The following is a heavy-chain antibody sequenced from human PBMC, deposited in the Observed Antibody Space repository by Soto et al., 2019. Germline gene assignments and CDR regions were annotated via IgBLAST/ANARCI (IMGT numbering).Heavy chain of an antibody. V-gene: IGHV1-46*01. Sequence: QVQLVQSGAEVKKPGASVKVSCKASGYTLTTFFMHWVRQAPGQGLEWMGVINPGYPAGRSTAYAQKFQGRATMTTEASTRTVHMGLTMRRSDDTAVYYCAREATVAGATAGMDGWGQGNTVTVSS. D-gene: IGHD1-26*01. J-gene: IGHJ6*02. CDR2: INPGYPAGRST. CDR1: GYTLTTFF. CDR3: AREATVAGATAGMDG.